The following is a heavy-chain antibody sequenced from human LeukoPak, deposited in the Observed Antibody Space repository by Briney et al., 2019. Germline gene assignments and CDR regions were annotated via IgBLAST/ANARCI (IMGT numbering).Heavy chain of an antibody. Sequence: PGRSLRLSCAASGFTFSSHGMHWVRQAPGKGLEWVVVISADGDTKYYADPVKGRFTISRDNSKNTVYLEMNSLREEDTAVYYCAKEGAWGNWYFDLWGRGTLVTVSS. CDR1: GFTFSSHG. V-gene: IGHV3-30*18. CDR3: AKEGAWGNWYFDL. CDR2: ISADGDTK. D-gene: IGHD3-16*01. J-gene: IGHJ2*01.